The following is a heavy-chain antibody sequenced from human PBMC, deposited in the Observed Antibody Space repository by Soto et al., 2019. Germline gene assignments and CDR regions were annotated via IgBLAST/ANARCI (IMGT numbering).Heavy chain of an antibody. CDR2: IYYSGST. J-gene: IGHJ4*02. CDR3: VRRTTILSGSYFDY. CDR1: GGSISSSGYY. V-gene: IGHV4-39*01. Sequence: SETLSLTCTVSGGSISSSGYYWGWIRQPPGKGLEWIGIIYYSGSTYYNPSLKSRVTISVDTSKNEFSLNLSSVTAADTAVYYCVRRTTILSGSYFDYWGQGTLVTVSS. D-gene: IGHD1-7*01.